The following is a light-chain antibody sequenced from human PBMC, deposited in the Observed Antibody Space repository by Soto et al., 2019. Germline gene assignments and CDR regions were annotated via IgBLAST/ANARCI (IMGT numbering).Light chain of an antibody. CDR3: QSSDICLISSNV. CDR1: SSNIGAGYD. J-gene: IGLJ1*01. V-gene: IGLV1-40*01. Sequence: QSVLTQPPSVSGAPGQRVTISCTGSSSNIGAGYDVHWYQQLPGTAPKLLIYGNSNRPSGVPDRFSGSKSGTSASLAITGLQAVDDFYYYSQSSDICLISSNVFGTG. CDR2: GNS.